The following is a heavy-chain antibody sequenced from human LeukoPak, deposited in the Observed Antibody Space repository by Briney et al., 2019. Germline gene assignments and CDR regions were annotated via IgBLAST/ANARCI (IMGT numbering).Heavy chain of an antibody. CDR2: IYFSGST. V-gene: IGHV4-39*07. J-gene: IGHJ5*02. Sequence: SETLSLTCTVSGGSISYSNSYWGWIRQPPGKGLEWIGNIYFSGSTYYKQSLKSRVTISVDTSKNQFSLKLRSVTAADTAVYYCARVPYYYGSGNPNWFDPWGQGTLVTVSS. D-gene: IGHD3-10*01. CDR3: ARVPYYYGSGNPNWFDP. CDR1: GGSISYSNSY.